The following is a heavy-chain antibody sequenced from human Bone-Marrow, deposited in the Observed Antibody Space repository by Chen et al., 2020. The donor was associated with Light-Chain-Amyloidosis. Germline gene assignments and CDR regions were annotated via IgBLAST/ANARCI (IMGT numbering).Heavy chain of an antibody. CDR2: ISWNSGSI. Sequence: EVQLVESGGGLVKPGRSLRLSCAASGFTFDDYAMHWVRQAPGKGLEWISGISWNSGSIGYADSVKGRFTISRDNAKNSLYLQMNSLRAEDTALYYCAKFTGSTVKDAFDIWGQGTMVTVSS. V-gene: IGHV3-9*01. J-gene: IGHJ3*02. CDR3: AKFTGSTVKDAFDI. CDR1: GFTFDDYA. D-gene: IGHD4-17*01.